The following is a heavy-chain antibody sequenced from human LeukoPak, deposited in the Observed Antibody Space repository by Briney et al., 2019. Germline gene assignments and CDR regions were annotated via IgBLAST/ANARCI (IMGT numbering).Heavy chain of an antibody. D-gene: IGHD5-12*01. V-gene: IGHV6-1*01. CDR3: ARERYSGYDFRSSGRYGLDY. CDR2: TYYRSKWYN. J-gene: IGHJ4*02. CDR1: GDSVSSNSAA. Sequence: SQTLSLTCAISGDSVSSNSAAWNWIRQSPSRGLEWLGRTYYRSKWYNDCAVSVKSRITINPDISNNQFSLQLNFVTPEDTAVYYCARERYSGYDFRSSGRYGLDYWGQGTLVTVST.